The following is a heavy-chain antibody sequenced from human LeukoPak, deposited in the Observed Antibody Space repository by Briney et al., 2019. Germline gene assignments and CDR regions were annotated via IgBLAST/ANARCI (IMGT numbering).Heavy chain of an antibody. V-gene: IGHV1-69*04. J-gene: IGHJ5*02. CDR2: IIPILGIA. D-gene: IGHD6-13*01. CDR3: ARRGSRVYSSSFWFDP. CDR1: GGTFSSYA. Sequence: GASVKVSCKASGGTFSSYAISWVRQAPGQGLEWMGRIIPILGIANYAQKFQGRVTITADKSTSTAYMELSSLRSEDTAVYYCARRGSRVYSSSFWFDPWGQGTLVTVSS.